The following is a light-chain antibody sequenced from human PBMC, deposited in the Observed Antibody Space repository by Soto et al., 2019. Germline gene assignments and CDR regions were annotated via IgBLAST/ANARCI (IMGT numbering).Light chain of an antibody. CDR2: AAS. J-gene: IGKJ4*01. CDR1: QGISSY. V-gene: IGKV1-9*01. Sequence: IQLTQSPSSLSASVGDRVTITCRASQGISSYLAWYQQKPGKAPKLLIYAASTLQSGVPSRFSGSGSGTDSTLTISSLQPEDFATYYCQQLNSYPPFTFGGGTKVEIK. CDR3: QQLNSYPPFT.